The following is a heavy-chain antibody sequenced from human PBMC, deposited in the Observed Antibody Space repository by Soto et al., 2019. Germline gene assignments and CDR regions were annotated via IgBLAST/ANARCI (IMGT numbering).Heavy chain of an antibody. CDR1: GFTFILHS. V-gene: IGHV3-48*01. Sequence: GGSLRLSCSDSGFTFILHSMSWVRQAPGKGLEWVSYISTGSTNIHYADSVKGRFTISRDSASSSLYLQMNSLRGDDTAVYYCARGVRTDYYQYYGMDVWGQGSTVPVS. CDR3: ARGVRTDYYQYYGMDV. D-gene: IGHD3-9*01. CDR2: ISTGSTNI. J-gene: IGHJ6*02.